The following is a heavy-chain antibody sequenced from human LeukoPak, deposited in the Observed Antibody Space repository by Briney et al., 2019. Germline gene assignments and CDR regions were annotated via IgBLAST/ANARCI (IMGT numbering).Heavy chain of an antibody. CDR1: GGSISSYY. J-gene: IGHJ4*02. CDR3: ARDKGSYYFDY. V-gene: IGHV4-59*01. Sequence: SETLSLTCTVSGGSISSYYWGWIRQPPGKGLEWIGYIYHSGSTNYNPSLKSRVTISVDTSKKQFSLKLSPVTAADTAIYYCARDKGSYYFDYWGQGTLVTVSS. CDR2: IYHSGST.